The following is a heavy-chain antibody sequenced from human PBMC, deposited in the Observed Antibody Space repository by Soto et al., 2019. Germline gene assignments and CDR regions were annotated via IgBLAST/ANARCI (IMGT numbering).Heavy chain of an antibody. CDR2: IYYSGST. Sequence: QLQLQESGPGLVKPSETLSLTCTVSGGSISSSSYYWGWIRQPPGKGLEWIGSIYYSGSTYYNPSLKSRVTISVDTSKNQFSLKLSSVTAADTAVYYCASMPSRDRGLAGYSSSSADYWGQGTLVTVSS. CDR1: GGSISSSSYY. J-gene: IGHJ4*02. V-gene: IGHV4-39*01. D-gene: IGHD6-6*01. CDR3: ASMPSRDRGLAGYSSSSADY.